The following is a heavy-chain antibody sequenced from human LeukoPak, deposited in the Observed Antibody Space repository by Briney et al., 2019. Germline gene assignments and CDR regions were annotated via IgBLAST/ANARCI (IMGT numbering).Heavy chain of an antibody. CDR2: INPNSGGT. V-gene: IGHV1-2*02. Sequence: ASVKVSCKASGYTFTGYDMHWVRQAPGQGREWMGWINPNSGGTNYAQKFQGRVTMTRDTSISTAYMELSRLRSDDTAVYYCARDPVSIAARFEWFDPWGQGTLVTVSS. J-gene: IGHJ5*02. CDR3: ARDPVSIAARFEWFDP. D-gene: IGHD6-6*01. CDR1: GYTFTGYD.